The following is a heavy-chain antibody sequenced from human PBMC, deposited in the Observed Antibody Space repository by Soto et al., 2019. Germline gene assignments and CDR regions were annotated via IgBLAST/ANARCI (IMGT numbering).Heavy chain of an antibody. J-gene: IGHJ4*02. V-gene: IGHV4-30-2*01. CDR1: GGSISSGGYS. CDR3: SGGRGSSWYYFDY. D-gene: IGHD6-13*01. Sequence: SETLSLTCTVSGGSISSGGYSWSWIRQPPGKGLEWIGYIYHSGSTYYNPSLKSRVTISVDRSKNQFSLKLSSVTAADTAVYYCSGGRGSSWYYFDYWGQGTLVTVSS. CDR2: IYHSGST.